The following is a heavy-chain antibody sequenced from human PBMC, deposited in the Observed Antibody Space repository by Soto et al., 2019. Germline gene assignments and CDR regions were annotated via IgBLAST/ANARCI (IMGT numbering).Heavy chain of an antibody. CDR2: TYYRSRWYN. CDR1: GDSVSSNSAA. V-gene: IGHV6-1*01. Sequence: SQTPSLTCAISGDSVSSNSAAWKWIRLSPSRGLEWLARTYYRSRWYNDYAVSVRSRITVNPDTSKNQFSLQLTSVTPEDTAVYYCAGTTSHQWYYMDVWGKGTTVTVSS. CDR3: AGTTSHQWYYMDV. D-gene: IGHD1-7*01. J-gene: IGHJ6*03.